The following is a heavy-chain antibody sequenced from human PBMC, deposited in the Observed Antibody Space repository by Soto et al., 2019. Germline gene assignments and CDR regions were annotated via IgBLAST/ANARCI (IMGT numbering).Heavy chain of an antibody. CDR3: AKARAQYYDFWSGYPDDY. CDR1: GFTFSSYA. CDR2: ISGSGGST. Sequence: VGSLRLSCAASGFTFSSYAMSWVRQAPGKGLEWVSAISGSGGSTYYADSVKGRFTISRDNSKNTLYLQMNSLRAEDTAVYYCAKARAQYYDFWSGYPDDYWGQGTLVTVSS. J-gene: IGHJ4*02. V-gene: IGHV3-23*01. D-gene: IGHD3-3*01.